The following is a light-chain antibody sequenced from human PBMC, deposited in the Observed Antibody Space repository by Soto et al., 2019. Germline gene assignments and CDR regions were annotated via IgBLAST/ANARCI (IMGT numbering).Light chain of an antibody. CDR1: SSDIKY. CDR3: SSYRSSSIYV. J-gene: IGLJ1*01. V-gene: IGLV2-14*01. CDR2: EVT. Sequence: QSVLTQPASVSGSPGQSIIISCTGTSSDIKYVSWYQQHPGKAPKVLIYEVTNRPSGVSNRFSGSKSGNTASLTISGLQAEDEADYYCSSYRSSSIYVFGTGTKVTVL.